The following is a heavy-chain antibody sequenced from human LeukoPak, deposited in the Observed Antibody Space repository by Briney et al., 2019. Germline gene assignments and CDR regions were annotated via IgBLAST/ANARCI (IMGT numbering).Heavy chain of an antibody. CDR1: GGSISSSSYY. D-gene: IGHD3-16*01. V-gene: IGHV4-39*07. CDR3: ARASLVGGGLFDY. CDR2: IYYSGST. Sequence: PSETLSLTCTVSGGSISSSSYYWGWIRQPPGKGLEWIGSIYYSGSTYYNPSLKSRVTISVDTSKNQFSLKLSSVTAADTAVYYCARASLVGGGLFDYRGQGTLVTVSS. J-gene: IGHJ4*02.